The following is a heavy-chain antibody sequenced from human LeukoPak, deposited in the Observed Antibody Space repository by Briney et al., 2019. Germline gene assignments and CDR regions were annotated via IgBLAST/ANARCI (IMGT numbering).Heavy chain of an antibody. CDR3: ARGAATTIFGVVPPDY. D-gene: IGHD3-3*01. J-gene: IGHJ4*02. CDR1: GGSISSSSYY. Sequence: PSETLSLTCTVSGGSISSSSYYWGWIRQPPGKGLEWIGSIYYSGSTYYNPSLKSRVTISVDTSKNQFSLKLSSVTAADTAVYYCARGAATTIFGVVPPDYWGQGTLLTVSS. V-gene: IGHV4-39*07. CDR2: IYYSGST.